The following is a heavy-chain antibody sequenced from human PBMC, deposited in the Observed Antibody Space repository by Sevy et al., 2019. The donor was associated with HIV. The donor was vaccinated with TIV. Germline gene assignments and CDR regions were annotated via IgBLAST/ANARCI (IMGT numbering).Heavy chain of an antibody. CDR3: ARYTMIDDAFDI. J-gene: IGHJ3*02. D-gene: IGHD3-22*01. CDR1: GFTFSSYS. CDR2: ISSISSYI. V-gene: IGHV3-21*01. Sequence: GGSLRLSCAASGFTFSSYSMNWVRQAPGKGLEWVSSISSISSYIYYADSVKGRFTISRDNAKNSLYLQMNSLRAEDTAVYYCARYTMIDDAFDIWGQGTMVTVSS.